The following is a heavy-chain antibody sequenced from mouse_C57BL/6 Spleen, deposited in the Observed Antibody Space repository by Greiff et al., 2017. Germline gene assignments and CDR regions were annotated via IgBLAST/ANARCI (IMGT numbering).Heavy chain of an antibody. V-gene: IGHV1-42*01. J-gene: IGHJ3*01. CDR3: ARDVNFAY. CDR2: INPSTGGT. CDR1: GYSFTGYY. Sequence: EVQLQQSGPELVKPGASVKISCKASGYSFTGYYLNWVKQSPEKSLEWIGEINPSTGGTTYNQKFKAKATLTVDTSSSTAYMQLKSLTSEDSAVYYCARDVNFAYWGQGTLVTVSA.